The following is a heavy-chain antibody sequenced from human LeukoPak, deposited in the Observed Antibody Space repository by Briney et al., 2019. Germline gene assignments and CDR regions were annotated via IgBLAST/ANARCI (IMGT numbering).Heavy chain of an antibody. CDR3: ARGVDIVAPDV. D-gene: IGHD5-12*01. J-gene: IGHJ6*02. V-gene: IGHV3-33*01. CDR1: GFTFSSYG. CDR2: IWYDGSNK. Sequence: GRSLRLSCAASGFTFSSYGMHWVRQAPGKGLEWVAVIWYDGSNKYYADSVKGLFTISRDNSKNTLYLQMNSLRAEDTAVYYCARGVDIVAPDVWGQGTTVTVSS.